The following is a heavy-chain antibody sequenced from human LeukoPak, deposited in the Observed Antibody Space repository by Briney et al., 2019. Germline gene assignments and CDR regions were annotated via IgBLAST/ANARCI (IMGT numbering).Heavy chain of an antibody. V-gene: IGHV4-34*01. J-gene: IGHJ4*02. D-gene: IGHD3-10*01. CDR1: GGSFIGYY. CDR2: INHSGST. CDR3: ARGSGSRINH. Sequence: SETLSLTCAVYGGSFIGYYWSWIRQPPGEGLEWIGEINHSGSTNYNPSLKSRVAISVDASKNHFSLTLSSVTAADTAVYYCARGSGSRINHWGQGTLVTVSS.